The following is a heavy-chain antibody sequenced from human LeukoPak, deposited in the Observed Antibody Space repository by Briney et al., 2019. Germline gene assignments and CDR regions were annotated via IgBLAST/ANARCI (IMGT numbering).Heavy chain of an antibody. V-gene: IGHV1-18*01. D-gene: IGHD3-22*01. CDR1: GYTFTSYG. Sequence: ASVKVSCKASGYTFTSYGISWVRQAPGQGLERMGWISAYNGNTNYAQKLQGRVTMTTDTSTSTAYMELRSLRSDDTAVYYCARTDYYDSSGYPDYWGQGTLVTVSS. CDR3: ARTDYYDSSGYPDY. CDR2: ISAYNGNT. J-gene: IGHJ4*02.